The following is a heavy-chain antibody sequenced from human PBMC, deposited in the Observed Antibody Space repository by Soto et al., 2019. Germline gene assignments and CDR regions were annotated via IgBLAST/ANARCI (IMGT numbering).Heavy chain of an antibody. V-gene: IGHV4-31*03. J-gene: IGHJ4*02. D-gene: IGHD3-22*01. Sequence: SETLSLTCSVSGDSLTIGGHYWTWIRHHPGKGLEWIGYIYHSGSTYYSPSLKSRVTISVDTSKNQFSLKLSSVTAADTAVYYCARVGWEDDSSGSFDYWGQGTLVTVSS. CDR1: GDSLTIGGHY. CDR3: ARVGWEDDSSGSFDY. CDR2: IYHSGST.